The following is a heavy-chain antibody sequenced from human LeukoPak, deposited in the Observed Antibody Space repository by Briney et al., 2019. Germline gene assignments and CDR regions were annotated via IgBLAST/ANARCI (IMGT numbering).Heavy chain of an antibody. J-gene: IGHJ5*02. V-gene: IGHV3-74*01. CDR3: VREIAARFDP. D-gene: IGHD6-6*01. CDR2: INNDGSST. Sequence: TGGSLRLSCAASGFTFSSYWMHWVRQAPGKGLVWVSRINNDGSSTTYADSVKGRFTISRGDAKNTLYLQMNSLRAEDTAVYYCVREIAARFDPWGQGTLVTVSS. CDR1: GFTFSSYW.